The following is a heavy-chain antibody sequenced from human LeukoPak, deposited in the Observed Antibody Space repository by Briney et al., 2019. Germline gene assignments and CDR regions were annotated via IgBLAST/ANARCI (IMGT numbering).Heavy chain of an antibody. D-gene: IGHD3-9*01. Sequence: PGGSLRLSCAASGFTFSSYAMSWVRQAPGKGLEWIGEIDRSGRTHFKPSFKSRVTISPDTSKNEFSLELDSMTAADTAVYYCAASALGLYYYDSRGHSRGSGAYDIWGQGTMVAVSS. CDR3: AASALGLYYYDSRGHSRGSGAYDI. CDR2: IDRSGRT. V-gene: IGHV4-34*08. CDR1: GFTFSSYA. J-gene: IGHJ3*02.